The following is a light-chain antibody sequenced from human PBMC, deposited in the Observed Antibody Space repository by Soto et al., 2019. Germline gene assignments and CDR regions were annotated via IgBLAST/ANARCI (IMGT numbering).Light chain of an antibody. V-gene: IGKV1-8*01. J-gene: IGKJ1*01. CDR2: AAS. CDR3: QQYYTYPLT. CDR1: QGISSD. Sequence: AIRMTQSPSSFSASTGDRVTITCRASQGISSDLAWYQQKPGKAPNLLIYAASTLQSGVPSRFSGSGSGTDFTLTISRLQSEDFATYYCQQYYTYPLTFGQGTKVEIK.